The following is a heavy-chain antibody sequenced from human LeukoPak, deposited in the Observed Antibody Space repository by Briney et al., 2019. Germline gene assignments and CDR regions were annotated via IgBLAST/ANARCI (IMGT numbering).Heavy chain of an antibody. V-gene: IGHV3-21*01. CDR2: IGGSSSSL. CDR1: GLTFSIYS. J-gene: IGHJ3*01. Sequence: GGSLRLSCVASGLTFSIYSMNWVRQAPGKGLEWVSSIGGSSSSLYYAESVKGRFTISRDNARNSLYLQMNSLRAEDTAVYYCAKEAGQDFGALDAFDVWGQGTMVTVSS. D-gene: IGHD4-17*01. CDR3: AKEAGQDFGALDAFDV.